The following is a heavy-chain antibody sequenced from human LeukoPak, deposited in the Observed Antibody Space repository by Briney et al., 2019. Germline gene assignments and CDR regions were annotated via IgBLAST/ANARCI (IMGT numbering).Heavy chain of an antibody. Sequence: PSETLSLTCAVYGGSFSGYYWSWIRQPPGKGLEWIGEINHSGSTNYNPSLKSRVTISVDTSKNQFSLKLSSVTAADTAVYYCARTLGYCSSTSCYEPHWGQGTLVTVSS. CDR1: GGSFSGYY. CDR2: INHSGST. D-gene: IGHD2-2*01. J-gene: IGHJ4*02. V-gene: IGHV4-34*01. CDR3: ARTLGYCSSTSCYEPH.